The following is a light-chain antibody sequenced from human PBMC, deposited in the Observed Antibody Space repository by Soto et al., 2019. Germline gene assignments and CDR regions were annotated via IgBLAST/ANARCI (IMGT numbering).Light chain of an antibody. CDR1: QSVTNNY. CDR3: KQYGTSRT. Sequence: PGERATLSCRASQSVTNNYLSWYQQRPVLAPRLLIYGASTRTAGIPDRFTGSGSGKDFTLTISRLEPEDFAVYYCKQYGTSRTFGQGTKVDIK. J-gene: IGKJ1*01. V-gene: IGKV3-20*01. CDR2: GAS.